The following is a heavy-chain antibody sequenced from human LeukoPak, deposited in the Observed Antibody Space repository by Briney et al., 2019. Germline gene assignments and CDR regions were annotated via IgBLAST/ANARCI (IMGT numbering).Heavy chain of an antibody. CDR3: VRTGTFNWFDH. CDR1: GFSFDAYT. D-gene: IGHD1-1*01. Sequence: GGSLRLSCAASGFSFDAYTMSWVRQAPGKGLEWVSGNTWNGGDTGSADSVQGRFTSSRDNAKSSLYLHMTSLRAEDTAFYYCVRTGTFNWFDHWGRGTLVTVSS. J-gene: IGHJ5*02. V-gene: IGHV3-20*04. CDR2: NTWNGGDT.